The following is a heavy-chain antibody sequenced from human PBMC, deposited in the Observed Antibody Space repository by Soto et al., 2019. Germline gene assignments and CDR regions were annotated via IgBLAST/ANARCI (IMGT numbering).Heavy chain of an antibody. J-gene: IGHJ4*02. Sequence: PSETLSLTCTVSGGSISSGGYYWSWIRQHPGKGLEWIGYIYYSGSTYYNPSLKSRVTISVDTSKNQFSLKLSCVTAADTAVDYCARDGGTDSSGPFPLSWGQGTLSVVSS. CDR2: IYYSGST. V-gene: IGHV4-31*03. CDR3: ARDGGTDSSGPFPLS. CDR1: GGSISSGGYY. D-gene: IGHD3-22*01.